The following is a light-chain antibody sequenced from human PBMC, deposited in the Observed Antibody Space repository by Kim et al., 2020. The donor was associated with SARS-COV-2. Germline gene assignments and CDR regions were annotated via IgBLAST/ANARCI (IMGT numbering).Light chain of an antibody. V-gene: IGKV1-39*01. Sequence: CVGDRVTIACRSSQSISSYLYWYQQKPWKAPKLQIYAASSLQSGVPSRFSVSGSGTDFTLTISSLQPEYFATHYCQQTYSTPPWTCGQGTKVDIK. CDR3: QQTYSTPPWT. CDR1: QSISSY. J-gene: IGKJ1*01. CDR2: AAS.